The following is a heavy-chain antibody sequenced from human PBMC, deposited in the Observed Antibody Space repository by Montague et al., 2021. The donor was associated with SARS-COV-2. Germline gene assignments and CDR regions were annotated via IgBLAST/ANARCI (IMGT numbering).Heavy chain of an antibody. CDR3: ARHGKTRIAMIVVVIGYFDY. CDR2: IYYSGST. D-gene: IGHD3-22*01. Sequence: SETLSLTCTVSGGSISGSSYYWGWIRQPPGKGLEWIGGIYYSGSTYYNPSLKSRVTISVDTSKNQFSLKLSSVTAADTAVYYCARHGKTRIAMIVVVIGYFDYWGQGTLVTVSS. J-gene: IGHJ4*02. V-gene: IGHV4-39*01. CDR1: GGSISGSSYY.